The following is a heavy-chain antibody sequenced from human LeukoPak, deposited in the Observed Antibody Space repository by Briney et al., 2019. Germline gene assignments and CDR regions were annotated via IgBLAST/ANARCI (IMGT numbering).Heavy chain of an antibody. CDR3: AKESSECSGGSCYSVYYYYYMDV. D-gene: IGHD2-15*01. J-gene: IGHJ6*03. CDR2: ISTTGGTT. V-gene: IGHV3-23*01. CDR1: GLTFSSYG. Sequence: PGGSLRLSCAASGLTFSSYGMSWVRQAPGRGLEWVSAISTTGGTTYYADSVRGRFTISRDNSKNTLYLQMNSVRAEDTAVYYCAKESSECSGGSCYSVYYYYYMDVWGKGTTVTISS.